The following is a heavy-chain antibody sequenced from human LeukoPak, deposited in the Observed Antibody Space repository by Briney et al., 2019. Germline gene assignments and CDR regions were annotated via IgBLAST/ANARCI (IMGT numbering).Heavy chain of an antibody. CDR2: IYTSGST. CDR3: AREGITGTTEWFDP. V-gene: IGHV4-61*02. D-gene: IGHD1-7*01. J-gene: IGHJ5*02. CDR1: GGSISSSSYY. Sequence: SETLSLTCTVSGGSISSSSYYWSWIRQPAGKGLEWIGRIYTSGSTNYNPSLKSRVTMSVDTSKNQFSLKLSSVTAADTAVYYCAREGITGTTEWFDPWGQGTLVTVSS.